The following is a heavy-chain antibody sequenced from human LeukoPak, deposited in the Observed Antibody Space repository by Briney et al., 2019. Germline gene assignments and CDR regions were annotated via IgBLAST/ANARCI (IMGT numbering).Heavy chain of an antibody. CDR1: GFTFGSRW. Sequence: GSLRLSCAVSGFTFGSRWMHWVRQAPGKGLVWVALIKDDGSTTNYADSVKGRFTASRDDAKNTVYLQMSSLRAEDTAVYYCHPLAYVTNWGQGTLVTVSS. CDR3: HPLAYVTN. CDR2: IKDDGSTT. V-gene: IGHV3-74*01. D-gene: IGHD2-8*01. J-gene: IGHJ4*02.